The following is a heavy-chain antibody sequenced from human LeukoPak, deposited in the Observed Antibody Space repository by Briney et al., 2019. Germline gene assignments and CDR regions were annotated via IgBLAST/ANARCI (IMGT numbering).Heavy chain of an antibody. CDR2: IYPGDSDT. V-gene: IGHV5-51*01. CDR1: GYSFTSYW. D-gene: IGHD3-10*01. J-gene: IGHJ3*02. CDR3: ARRLYVVRGVGNAFDI. Sequence: GESLKISCKGSGYSFTSYWIGWVRQMPGKGLGWMGIIYPGDSDTRYSPSFQGQVTISADKSISTAYLQWSSLKASDTAMYYCARRLYVVRGVGNAFDIWGQGTMVTVSS.